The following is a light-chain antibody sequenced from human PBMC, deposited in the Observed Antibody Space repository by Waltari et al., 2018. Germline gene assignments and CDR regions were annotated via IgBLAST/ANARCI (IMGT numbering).Light chain of an antibody. V-gene: IGKV3-15*01. Sequence: EIVMTQSPATLSVSPGERATLSCRASQSVSSNLAWYQQKPGQAPRLLIYGASTSATGIQARFSGSGSETEVTLTISSLQSEDFAVYYCQQYNNWAPLTFGGGTKVEIK. CDR2: GAS. J-gene: IGKJ4*01. CDR3: QQYNNWAPLT. CDR1: QSVSSN.